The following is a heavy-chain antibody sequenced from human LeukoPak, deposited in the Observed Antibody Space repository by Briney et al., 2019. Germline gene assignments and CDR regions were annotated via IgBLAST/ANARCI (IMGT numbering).Heavy chain of an antibody. Sequence: PGGSLRLSCAASGFTFSSYAMSWVRQAPGKGLEWVSAISGTGGSTFYADSVKGRFTISRDNSKNTLYLQMNSLRAEDTAVYYCVPGEAYCGGDCYSGLDYWGQGTLVTVSS. CDR3: VPGEAYCGGDCYSGLDY. CDR1: GFTFSSYA. V-gene: IGHV3-23*01. J-gene: IGHJ4*02. D-gene: IGHD2-21*01. CDR2: ISGTGGST.